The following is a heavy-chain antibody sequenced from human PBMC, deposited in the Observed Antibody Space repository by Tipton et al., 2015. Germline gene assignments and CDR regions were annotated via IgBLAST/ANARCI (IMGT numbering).Heavy chain of an antibody. Sequence: SLRLSCTVSGGSVSNGSYYWSWVRQAPGKGLEWVSAISGSGGSTYYADSVKGRFTISRDNSKNTLYLQMNSLRAEDTAVYYCARRRRGAFDIWGQGTMVTVSS. CDR2: ISGSGGST. V-gene: IGHV3-23*01. CDR3: ARRRRGAFDI. D-gene: IGHD3-10*01. J-gene: IGHJ3*02. CDR1: GGSVSNGSYY.